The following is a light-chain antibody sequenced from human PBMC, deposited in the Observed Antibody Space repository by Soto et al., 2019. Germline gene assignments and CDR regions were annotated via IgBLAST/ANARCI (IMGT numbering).Light chain of an antibody. CDR1: QSVSSS. V-gene: IGKV3-15*01. CDR2: GAS. CDR3: QQSNNWPPPT. Sequence: EIVLTQSPATMSVSPGETATISCRASQSVSSSLAWYQQTPGRAPRLLIYGASNRATDIPTRFSGSGSGTEFTLTISGLQSEDFAVYYCQQSNNWPPPTFGRGTKADIK. J-gene: IGKJ4*01.